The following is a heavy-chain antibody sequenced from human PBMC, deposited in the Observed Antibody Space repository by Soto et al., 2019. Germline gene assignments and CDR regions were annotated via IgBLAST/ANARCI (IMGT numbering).Heavy chain of an antibody. V-gene: IGHV3-30-3*01. CDR2: ISYDGSNK. D-gene: IGHD6-19*01. CDR1: GFTFSSYA. J-gene: IGHJ4*02. Sequence: QVQLVESGGGVVQPGRSLRLSCAASGFTFSSYAMHWVRQAPGKGLEWVAVISYDGSNKYYADSVKGRFTISRDNSKNTLYLQMKSLRAEDTAVYYCAREVIGSIAVAGTFDYWGQGTLVTVSS. CDR3: AREVIGSIAVAGTFDY.